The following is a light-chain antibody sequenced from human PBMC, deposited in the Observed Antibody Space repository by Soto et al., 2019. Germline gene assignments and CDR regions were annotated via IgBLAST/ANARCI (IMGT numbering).Light chain of an antibody. V-gene: IGKV1-13*02. J-gene: IGKJ5*01. Sequence: AIQLTQSPSSLSASVGDRVSITCRARQGISSALAWYQHKQAKPPKIMIYDASSAQSGVPSRLSGSESATECTLNNCSLQHEDFATYYWQHLNSYPVTFSQGTRLEIK. CDR1: QGISSA. CDR2: DAS. CDR3: QHLNSYPVT.